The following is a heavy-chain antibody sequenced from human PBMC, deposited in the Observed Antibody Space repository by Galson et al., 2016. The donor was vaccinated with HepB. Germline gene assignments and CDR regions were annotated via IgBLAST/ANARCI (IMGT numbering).Heavy chain of an antibody. CDR3: ARRRNYYDSSGYYYDYFDP. Sequence: TLSLTCTVSGGSISSYYWSWIRQPPGKGLEWIGDIYYSGSTNYNPSLKSRVTISVDTSKNQFSLKLSSVTAADTAAYYCARRRNYYDSSGYYYDYFDPWGQGTQVTVSS. J-gene: IGHJ5*02. V-gene: IGHV4-59*08. CDR2: IYYSGST. D-gene: IGHD3-22*01. CDR1: GGSISSYY.